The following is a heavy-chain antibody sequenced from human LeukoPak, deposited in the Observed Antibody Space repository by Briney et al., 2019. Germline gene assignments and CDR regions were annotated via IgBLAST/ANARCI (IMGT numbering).Heavy chain of an antibody. J-gene: IGHJ4*02. CDR3: ARGPNSNWSGLDF. V-gene: IGHV3-74*01. Sequence: GGSLRLSCTASGFSFSGHWMHWARQLPGKGLVWVSRISPTGSITSYADSVKGRFTVSRDNAKNTLYLQVNNLRAEDTAVYYCARGPNSNWSGLDFWGQGTLLTVSS. D-gene: IGHD6-6*01. CDR1: GFSFSGHW. CDR2: ISPTGSIT.